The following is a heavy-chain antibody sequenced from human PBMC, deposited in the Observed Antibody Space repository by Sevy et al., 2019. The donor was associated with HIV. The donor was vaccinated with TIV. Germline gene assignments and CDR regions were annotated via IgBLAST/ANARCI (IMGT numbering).Heavy chain of an antibody. CDR3: AKDYLAGITMVRGAYRARGYYFDY. CDR2: ISYDEAHK. V-gene: IGHV3-30*18. D-gene: IGHD3-10*01. CDR1: GFTFRTSG. Sequence: GGSLRLSCVTSGFTFRTSGMHWVRQSPGKGLEWVAVISYDEAHKNYADSVKGRFSISKDNSKNTLYLQMSSLRTEDTAVYYCAKDYLAGITMVRGAYRARGYYFDYWGQGTQVTVSS. J-gene: IGHJ4*02.